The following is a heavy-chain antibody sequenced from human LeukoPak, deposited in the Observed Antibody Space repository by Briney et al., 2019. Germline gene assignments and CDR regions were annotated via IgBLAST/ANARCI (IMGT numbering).Heavy chain of an antibody. D-gene: IGHD3-3*01. CDR3: AGTTIFGVVNRQNAFDI. Sequence: SETLSLTCTVSGGSLSSYYWSWIRQPAGKGLEWIGRIYTSGSTNYNPSLKSRVTMSVDTSKNQFSLKLSSVTAADTAVYYCAGTTIFGVVNRQNAFDIWGQGTMVTVSS. CDR1: GGSLSSYY. V-gene: IGHV4-4*07. J-gene: IGHJ3*02. CDR2: IYTSGST.